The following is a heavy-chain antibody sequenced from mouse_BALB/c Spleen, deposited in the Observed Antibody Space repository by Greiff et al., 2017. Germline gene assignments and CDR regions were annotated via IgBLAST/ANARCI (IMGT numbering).Heavy chain of an antibody. D-gene: IGHD2-14*01. Sequence: LKQPGSELVRPGASVKLSCKASGYTFTSYWMHWVKQRHGQGLEWIGNIYPGSGSTNYDEKFKSKGTLTVDTSSSTAYMHLSSLTSEDSAVYYCTRGGYYRYDWFAYWGQGTLVTVSA. CDR3: TRGGYYRYDWFAY. J-gene: IGHJ3*01. CDR1: GYTFTSYW. CDR2: IYPGSGST. V-gene: IGHV1S22*01.